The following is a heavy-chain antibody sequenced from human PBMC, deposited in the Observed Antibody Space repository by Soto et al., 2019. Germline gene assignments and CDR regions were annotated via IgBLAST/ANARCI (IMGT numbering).Heavy chain of an antibody. CDR3: AREEGIKIFGVATPGGWFDP. V-gene: IGHV1-69*08. D-gene: IGHD3-3*01. J-gene: IGHJ5*02. CDR2: IIPILGIA. CDR1: GGTFSSYT. Sequence: QVQLVQSGAEVKKPGSSVKVSCKASGGTFSSYTISWVRQAPGQGLEWMGRIIPILGIANYAQKFQGRVTITADKSTSTAYMELSSLRSEDTAVYYCAREEGIKIFGVATPGGWFDPWGQGTLVTVSS.